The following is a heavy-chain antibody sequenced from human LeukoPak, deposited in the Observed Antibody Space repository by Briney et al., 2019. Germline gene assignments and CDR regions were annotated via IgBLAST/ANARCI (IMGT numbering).Heavy chain of an antibody. CDR1: GGSFSGYY. Sequence: KPSETLSLTCAVYGGSFSGYYWSWIRQPPGKGLEWIGEINHSGSTNYNPSLKSRVTISVDTSKNQFSLKLSSVTAADTAVYYCARRHDSSGYYYFPGSDAFDIWGQGTMVTVSS. J-gene: IGHJ3*02. CDR3: ARRHDSSGYYYFPGSDAFDI. CDR2: INHSGST. D-gene: IGHD3-22*01. V-gene: IGHV4-34*01.